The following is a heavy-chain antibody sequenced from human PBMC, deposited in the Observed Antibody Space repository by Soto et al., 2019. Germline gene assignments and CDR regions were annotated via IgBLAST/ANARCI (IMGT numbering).Heavy chain of an antibody. V-gene: IGHV1-8*01. CDR3: AKVSRKGSAIDFDY. CDR2: VNPNNGDT. J-gene: IGHJ4*02. Sequence: QVQLVQPGAELKKPGASVKVSCKASGSTFSNYDMNWVRQATGQGPEWIGWVNPNNGDTGYAQKFQGRVTLTTDISTTTAYMELTSLRSEDTAIYYCAKVSRKGSAIDFDYWGQGTLITVSS. CDR1: GSTFSNYD. D-gene: IGHD3-10*01.